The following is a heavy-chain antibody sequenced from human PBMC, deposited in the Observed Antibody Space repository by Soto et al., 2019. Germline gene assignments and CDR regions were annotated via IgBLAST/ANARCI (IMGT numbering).Heavy chain of an antibody. J-gene: IGHJ6*02. V-gene: IGHV3-30-3*01. D-gene: IGHD3-10*01. Sequence: GGSLRLSCAASGFTFSSYAMHWVRQAPGKGLEWVAVISYDGSNKYYADSVTGRFTISRDNSKNTLYLQMKSLRAEETAEYYCARELRQANLHIPALGAHNNYYYYYGMDVWGQGTTVTVSS. CDR3: ARELRQANLHIPALGAHNNYYYYYGMDV. CDR1: GFTFSSYA. CDR2: ISYDGSNK.